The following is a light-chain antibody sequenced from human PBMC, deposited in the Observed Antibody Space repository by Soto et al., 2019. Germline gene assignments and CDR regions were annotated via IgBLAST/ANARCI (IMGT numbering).Light chain of an antibody. CDR1: QSVSSSY. CDR3: QQYGSSPWK. CDR2: GAS. J-gene: IGKJ1*01. V-gene: IGKV3-20*01. Sequence: EIVLTQSPGTLSLSPGERATPSCRASQSVSSSYLAWYQQKPGQAPRLLIYGASSRATGIPDRFSGSGSGTDFTLTISRLEPEDFAVYYCQQYGSSPWKCGQGTKGDIK.